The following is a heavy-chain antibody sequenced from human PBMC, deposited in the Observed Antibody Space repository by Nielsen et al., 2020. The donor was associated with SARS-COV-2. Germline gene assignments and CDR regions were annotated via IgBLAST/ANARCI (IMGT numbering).Heavy chain of an antibody. D-gene: IGHD1-1*01. CDR1: GFSLSTSGVG. Sequence: SGPTLVKPTQTLTLTCTFSGFSLSTSGVGVGWIRQPPGKALEWLALIYWNDDKRYSPSLKSRLTITKDTSKNQVVLTMTNMDPVDTATYYCAHRPAHGFSGGYFDYWGQGTLVTVSS. V-gene: IGHV2-5*01. CDR3: AHRPAHGFSGGYFDY. J-gene: IGHJ4*02. CDR2: IYWNDDK.